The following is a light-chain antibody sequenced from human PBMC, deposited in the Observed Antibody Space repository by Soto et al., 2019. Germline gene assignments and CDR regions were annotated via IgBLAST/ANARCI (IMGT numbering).Light chain of an antibody. V-gene: IGLV2-14*01. J-gene: IGLJ3*02. CDR3: CSYTISATLV. CDR1: TNDIGGYNY. Sequence: QSALTQPASVSGSPGQSITISCSGTTNDIGGYNYVSWYQHHPGKVPKVIIYEVRNRPSGVSNRFSGSKSGSTASLTISGLQAEDEADYYCCSYTISATLVFGGGTKVTVL. CDR2: EVR.